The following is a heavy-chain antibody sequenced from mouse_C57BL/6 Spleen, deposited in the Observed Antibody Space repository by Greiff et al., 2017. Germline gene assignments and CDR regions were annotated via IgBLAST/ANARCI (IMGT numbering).Heavy chain of an antibody. D-gene: IGHD1-1*01. Sequence: QVQLKESGAELAKPGASVKLSCKASGYTFTSYWMHWVKQRPGQGLEWIGYINPSSGYTKYNQKFKDKATLTADKSSSTAYMQLSSLTYEDSAVYYCARDGSSWDYAMDYWGQGTSDTVSS. CDR1: GYTFTSYW. J-gene: IGHJ4*01. CDR2: INPSSGYT. V-gene: IGHV1-7*01. CDR3: ARDGSSWDYAMDY.